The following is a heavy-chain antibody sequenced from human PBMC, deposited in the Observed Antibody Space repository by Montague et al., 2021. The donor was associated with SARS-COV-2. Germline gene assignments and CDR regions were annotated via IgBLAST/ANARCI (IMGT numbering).Heavy chain of an antibody. CDR2: VHCRGXX. CDR1: GGSVYSNADHLNSDY. J-gene: IGHJ5*02. V-gene: IGHV4-39*01. Sequence: SETLSLTCDVSGGSVYSNADHLNSDYWAWVRQSPGRGLEWIGSVHCRGXXWQNPSFRGRMTMSVDTSKNSVSLRLNSVTAADTAMYYCTGQRWRGRFDPWGLGTLVIVSS. D-gene: IGHD2-15*01. CDR3: TGQRWRGRFDP.